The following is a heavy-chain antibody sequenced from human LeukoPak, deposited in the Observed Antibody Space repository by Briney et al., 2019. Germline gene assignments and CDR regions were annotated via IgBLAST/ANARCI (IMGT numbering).Heavy chain of an antibody. J-gene: IGHJ5*02. V-gene: IGHV4-39*07. D-gene: IGHD6-19*01. CDR1: GGSISSSSYY. CDR3: ARDHHSSGWSP. CDR2: IYYSGST. Sequence: SETLSLTCTVSGGSISSSSYYWGWIRQPPGKGLEWIGSIYYSGSTYYNPSLKSRVTISVDTSKNQFSLKLSSVTAADTAVYYCARDHHSSGWSPWGQGTLVTVSS.